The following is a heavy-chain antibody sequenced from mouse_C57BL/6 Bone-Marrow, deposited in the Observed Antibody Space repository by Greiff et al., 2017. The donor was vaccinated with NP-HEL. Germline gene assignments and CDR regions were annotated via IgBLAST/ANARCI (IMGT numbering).Heavy chain of an antibody. Sequence: EVQRVESGPGLVKPSQSLSLTCSVTGYSITSGYYWNWIRQFPGNKLEWMGYISYDGSNNYNPSLKNRISITRDTSKNQFFLKLNSVTTEDTATYYCAREDYYYGRSYFDYWGQGTTLTVSS. CDR2: ISYDGSN. D-gene: IGHD1-1*01. CDR1: GYSITSGYY. J-gene: IGHJ2*01. V-gene: IGHV3-6*01. CDR3: AREDYYYGRSYFDY.